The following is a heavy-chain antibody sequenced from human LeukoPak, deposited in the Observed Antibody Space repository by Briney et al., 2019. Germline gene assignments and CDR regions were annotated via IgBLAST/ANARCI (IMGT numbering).Heavy chain of an antibody. J-gene: IGHJ4*02. CDR3: AIGAYCGGDCYSGPFDY. Sequence: GESLKISCKGSGYSFTSYWIGWVRQMPGKGLEWMGIIYPGDSDTRYSPSFQGQVTISADKSISTAYLQWSSPKASDTAMYYCAIGAYCGGDCYSGPFDYWGQGTLVTVSS. D-gene: IGHD2-21*02. CDR2: IYPGDSDT. CDR1: GYSFTSYW. V-gene: IGHV5-51*01.